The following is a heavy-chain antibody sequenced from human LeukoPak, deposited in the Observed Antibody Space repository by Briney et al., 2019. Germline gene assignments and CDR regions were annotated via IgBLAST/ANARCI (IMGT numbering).Heavy chain of an antibody. CDR1: GGSIRSSTYY. Sequence: SETLSLTCTVSGGSIRSSTYYWAWFRQPPGKGLEWIGTIYYTGSTYYKPSLKSRISMSVDTCKNEFSLKLGSVTAADTAVYYCARNYDDTNGYTDWGQGTLVTVSS. CDR3: ARNYDDTNGYTD. V-gene: IGHV4-39*01. D-gene: IGHD3-22*01. CDR2: IYYTGST. J-gene: IGHJ4*02.